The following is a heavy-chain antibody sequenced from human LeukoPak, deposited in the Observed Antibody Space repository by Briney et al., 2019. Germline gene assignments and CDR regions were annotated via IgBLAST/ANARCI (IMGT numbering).Heavy chain of an antibody. CDR3: ARGKLGCSYCFDY. J-gene: IGHJ4*02. D-gene: IGHD4/OR15-4a*01. CDR2: IIPIFGTA. V-gene: IGHV1-69*13. CDR1: GGTFSSYA. Sequence: GASVKVSCKASGGTFSSYAISWVRQAPGQGLEWMGGIIPIFGTANYAQKFQGRVAITADESMSTAYMELSSLRSEDTAVCYCARGKLGCSYCFDYWGQGTLVTVSS.